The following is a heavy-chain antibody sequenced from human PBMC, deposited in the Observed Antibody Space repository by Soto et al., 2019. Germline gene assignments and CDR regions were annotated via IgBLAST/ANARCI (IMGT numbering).Heavy chain of an antibody. D-gene: IGHD6-19*01. Sequence: NPSETLSLTCTVSGGSISSYYWSWIRQPPGKGLEWIGYVHDSWGSHYNPSLKSRVAISLDTSKSQFSLKLTSVTATDTAVYYCARGLASEKVDSWGQGILVTVSS. CDR2: VHDSWGS. CDR1: GGSISSYY. V-gene: IGHV4-59*08. CDR3: ARGLASEKVDS. J-gene: IGHJ4*02.